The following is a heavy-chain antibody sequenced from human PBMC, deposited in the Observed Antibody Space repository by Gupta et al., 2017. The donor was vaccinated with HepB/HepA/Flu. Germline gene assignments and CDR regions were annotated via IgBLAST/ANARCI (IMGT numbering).Heavy chain of an antibody. CDR2: ISPGKADT. CDR1: GYIFSNYA. CDR3: ARGIYSSSSA. D-gene: IGHD6-13*01. J-gene: IGHJ5*02. Sequence: QVQLVQSGAEVKKPGASVKLSCKASGYIFSNYAIHWVRQAPGQPFEWMGWISPGKADTEYSQKFQGRVTITRDTSASIAYMELSSLRSEDTAVYYCARGIYSSSSAWGQGTLVTVSS. V-gene: IGHV1-3*01.